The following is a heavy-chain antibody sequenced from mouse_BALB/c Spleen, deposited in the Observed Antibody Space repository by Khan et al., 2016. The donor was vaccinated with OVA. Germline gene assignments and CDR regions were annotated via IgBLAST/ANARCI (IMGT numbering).Heavy chain of an antibody. J-gene: IGHJ2*01. V-gene: IGHV9-3-1*01. CDR2: INTYTGEP. CDR1: GYTFTDYV. Sequence: QIQLVQSGPDLKKPGETVKISCKASGYTFTDYVMNWVKQAPGKGLKWMGWINTYTGEPTYADDFKGRFAFSLETSASTAYLQINSLKNEDTATYSCARSHGGYWGQGTTLTVSS. CDR3: ARSHGGY.